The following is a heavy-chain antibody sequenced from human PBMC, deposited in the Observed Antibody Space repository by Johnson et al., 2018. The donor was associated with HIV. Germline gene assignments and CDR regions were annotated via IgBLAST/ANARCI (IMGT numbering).Heavy chain of an antibody. CDR3: ARDLRGAFDI. J-gene: IGHJ3*02. CDR1: GFTFSNYA. Sequence: QVQLVESGGGVVQPGRSLRLSCAASGFTFSNYAMHWVRQAPGQGLEWVALISYDGSNKYHADSVKGRFTISRDNSKNTLYLQMNRLRAEDTAVYYCARDLRGAFDIWGQGTMVAVSS. V-gene: IGHV3-30-3*01. CDR2: ISYDGSNK.